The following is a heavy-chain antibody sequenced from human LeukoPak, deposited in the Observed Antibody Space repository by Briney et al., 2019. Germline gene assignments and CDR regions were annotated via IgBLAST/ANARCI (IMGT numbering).Heavy chain of an antibody. CDR2: VYSGFST. D-gene: IGHD5-18*01. CDR3: ARGGAYSSFDY. CDR1: GFTVSSNY. V-gene: IGHV3-53*01. Sequence: GGSLRLSCAASGFTVSSNYISWARQAPGKGLEWVSVVYSGFSTYYADSVKGRFTISTDNSKNRLFLQMNSLRAGDTAVYYCARGGAYSSFDYWGQGTLVTVSS. J-gene: IGHJ4*02.